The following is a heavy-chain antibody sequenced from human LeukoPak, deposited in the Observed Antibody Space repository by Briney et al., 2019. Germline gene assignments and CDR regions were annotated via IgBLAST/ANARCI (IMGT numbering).Heavy chain of an antibody. CDR3: ARDVAAAGYYYYYGMDV. Sequence: GGSLRLSCAASGFTFGSYGMHWVRQAPGKGLEWVAVIWYDGSNKYYADSVKGRFTISRDNSKNTLYLQMNSLRAEDTAVYYCARDVAAAGYYYYYGMDVWGQGTTVTVSS. CDR2: IWYDGSNK. J-gene: IGHJ6*02. CDR1: GFTFGSYG. D-gene: IGHD6-13*01. V-gene: IGHV3-33*01.